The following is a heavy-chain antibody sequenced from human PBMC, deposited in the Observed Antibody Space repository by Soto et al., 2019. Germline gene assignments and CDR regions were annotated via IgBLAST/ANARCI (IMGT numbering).Heavy chain of an antibody. CDR3: ARHLSLVDTAYYFDD. D-gene: IGHD5-12*01. V-gene: IGHV1-69*02. CDR2: IIPILGIA. J-gene: IGHJ4*02. CDR1: GGTFSSYT. Sequence: QVQLVQSGAEVKKPGSSVKVSCKASGGTFSSYTISWVRQAPGQGLEWMGRIIPILGIANYAQKFQGRVTITADKSTSTAYTELSSLRSEDPAVYYCARHLSLVDTAYYFDDWGQGTLVTVSS.